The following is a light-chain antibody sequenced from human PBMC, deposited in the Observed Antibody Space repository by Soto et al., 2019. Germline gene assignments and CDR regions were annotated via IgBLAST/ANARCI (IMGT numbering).Light chain of an antibody. CDR3: QQRSDWPPIT. Sequence: TVLTQSPATLSPSPGERATLSCRASQSVGDYLAWYQQKPGQAPRLLIYDASNRAAGVPYRFRGSGSGTDFTLTISSVEPEDFGVYYCQQRSDWPPITFGQGTRLEIK. J-gene: IGKJ5*01. CDR1: QSVGDY. V-gene: IGKV3-11*01. CDR2: DAS.